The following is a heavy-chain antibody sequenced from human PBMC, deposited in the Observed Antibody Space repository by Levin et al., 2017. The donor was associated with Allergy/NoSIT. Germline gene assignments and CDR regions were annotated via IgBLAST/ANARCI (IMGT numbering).Heavy chain of an antibody. CDR1: EYSFTSYW. J-gene: IGHJ6*02. V-gene: IGHV5-51*01. CDR3: ARSEALYCGGDCYLPYGMDV. D-gene: IGHD2-21*02. Sequence: KVSCKGSEYSFTSYWIGWVRQMPGKGLEWMGIIYPEDSDIRYSPSFQGQVTISADKSISTAYLQWSSLKASDTAMYYCARSEALYCGGDCYLPYGMDVWGQGTTVTVSS. CDR2: IYPEDSDI.